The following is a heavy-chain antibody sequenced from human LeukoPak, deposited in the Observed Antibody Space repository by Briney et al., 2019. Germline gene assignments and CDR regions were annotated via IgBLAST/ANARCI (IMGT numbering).Heavy chain of an antibody. V-gene: IGHV3-7*01. CDR1: GFTFSGHW. CDR3: ARTVPGYFFDY. CDR2: INQGGSDK. J-gene: IGHJ4*02. Sequence: GGSLRLSCAASGFTFSGHWMSWVRQAPGKGLEWVANINQGGSDKYYVDSVKGRFTISRDNANNLLYLQMNSLRGEDTAVYYCARTVPGYFFDYWGQGTLVTVSS. D-gene: IGHD3-10*01.